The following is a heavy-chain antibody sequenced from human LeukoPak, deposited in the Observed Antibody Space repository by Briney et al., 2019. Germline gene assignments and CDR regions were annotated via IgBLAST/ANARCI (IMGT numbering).Heavy chain of an antibody. V-gene: IGHV4-61*02. CDR1: GGSISSSSYY. D-gene: IGHD4-23*01. Sequence: SETLSLTCTVSGGSISSSSYYWSWIRQPAGKGLEWIGRIYTSGSTNYNPSLKSRVTISVDTSKNQFSLKLSSVTAADTAVYYCARDRGGYGGNSEFDYWGQGTLVTVSS. CDR3: ARDRGGYGGNSEFDY. J-gene: IGHJ4*02. CDR2: IYTSGST.